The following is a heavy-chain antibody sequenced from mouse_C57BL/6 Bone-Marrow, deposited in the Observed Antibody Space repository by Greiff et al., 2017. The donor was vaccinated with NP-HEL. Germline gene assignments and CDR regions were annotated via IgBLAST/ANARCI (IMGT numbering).Heavy chain of an antibody. CDR1: GFTFSDYY. D-gene: IGHD2-2*01. CDR3: LRLPPYWYFDV. Sequence: EVMLVESGGGLVQPGGSLKLSCAASGFTFSDYYMYWVRQTPEKRLEWVAYISNGGGSTYYPDTVKGRFTISRDNAKNTLYLQMSRLKSEDTAMYYCLRLPPYWYFDVWGTGTTVTVSS. CDR2: ISNGGGST. V-gene: IGHV5-12*01. J-gene: IGHJ1*03.